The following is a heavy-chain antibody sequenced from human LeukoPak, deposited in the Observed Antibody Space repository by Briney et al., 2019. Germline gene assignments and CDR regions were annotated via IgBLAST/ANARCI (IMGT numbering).Heavy chain of an antibody. Sequence: GGSLRLSCAASGFTFDDYGMSWVRQAPGKGLEWVSGINWNGGSTGYADSVKGRFTISRDNAKNSLYLQMNSLRAEDTAVYYCARDGGRGYSYGYVGGRWFDPWGQGTLVTVSS. CDR3: ARDGGRGYSYGYVGGRWFDP. CDR2: INWNGGST. J-gene: IGHJ5*02. CDR1: GFTFDDYG. D-gene: IGHD5-18*01. V-gene: IGHV3-20*04.